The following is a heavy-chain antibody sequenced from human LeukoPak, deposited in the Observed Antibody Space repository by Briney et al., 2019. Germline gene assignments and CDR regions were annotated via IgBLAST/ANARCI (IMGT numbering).Heavy chain of an antibody. D-gene: IGHD3-3*01. J-gene: IGHJ4*02. CDR1: GGSISSSSYY. CDR2: IYYSGST. CDR3: ARAGTYYDFWSGYSEAYYFDY. Sequence: SETLSLTCTVSGGSISSSSYYWGWIRQPPGKGMEWIGSIYYSGSTYYNPSLTSRVTISVDTSKNQFSLKLSSVTAADAAVYYCARAGTYYDFWSGYSEAYYFDYWGQGTLVTVSS. V-gene: IGHV4-39*07.